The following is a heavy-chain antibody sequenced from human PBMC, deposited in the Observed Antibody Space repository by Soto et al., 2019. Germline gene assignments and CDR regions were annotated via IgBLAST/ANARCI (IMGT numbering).Heavy chain of an antibody. Sequence: PSETLSLTCAVSGGSISSGGYSWSWIRQPPGKGLEWIGYIYHSGSTYYNPSLKSRVTISVDTSKNQFSLKLSSVTAADTAVYYCARDPPTHPFDYWGQGTLVTVSS. V-gene: IGHV4-30-2*05. CDR3: ARDPPTHPFDY. CDR1: GGSISSGGYS. CDR2: IYHSGST. J-gene: IGHJ4*02.